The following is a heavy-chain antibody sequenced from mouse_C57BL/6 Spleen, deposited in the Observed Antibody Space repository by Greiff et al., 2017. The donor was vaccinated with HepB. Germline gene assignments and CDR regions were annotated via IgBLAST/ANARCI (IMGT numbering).Heavy chain of an antibody. Sequence: DVKLQESGPGLVKPSQSLSLTCSVTGYSITSGYYWNWIRQFPGNKLEWMGYISYDGSNNYNPSLKNRISITRDTSKNQFFLKLNYVTTEDTATYYCARDPITTVVAWYFDVWGTGTTVTVSS. V-gene: IGHV3-6*01. CDR2: ISYDGSN. J-gene: IGHJ1*03. CDR1: GYSITSGYY. CDR3: ARDPITTVVAWYFDV. D-gene: IGHD1-1*01.